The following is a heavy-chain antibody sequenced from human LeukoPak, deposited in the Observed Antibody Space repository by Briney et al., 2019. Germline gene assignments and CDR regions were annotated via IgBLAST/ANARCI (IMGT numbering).Heavy chain of an antibody. J-gene: IGHJ3*02. CDR3: ASSDYDDDAFDI. V-gene: IGHV4-38-2*02. D-gene: IGHD4-17*01. CDR2: IYHSGST. CDR1: GYSISSGYY. Sequence: PSETLSLTCTVSGYSISSGYYWGWIRQPPGKGLEWIGSIYHSGSTYYNPSLKSRVTISVDTSKNQFSLKLSFVTAADTAVYYCASSDYDDDAFDIWGQGTMVTVSS.